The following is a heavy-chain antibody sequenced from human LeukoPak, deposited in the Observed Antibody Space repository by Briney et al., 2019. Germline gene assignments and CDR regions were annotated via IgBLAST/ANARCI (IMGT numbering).Heavy chain of an antibody. J-gene: IGHJ4*02. CDR2: ISGSGGNT. D-gene: IGHD3-10*01. Sequence: GGTLRLSCAASGFTFSSYGMSWVRQAPGKGLEWVSAISGSGGNTYYADSVKGRFTISRDNSKNTLYLQMNSLRAEDTAVYYCAKADSYYGSGTCGYWGQGTLVTVSS. V-gene: IGHV3-23*01. CDR1: GFTFSSYG. CDR3: AKADSYYGSGTCGY.